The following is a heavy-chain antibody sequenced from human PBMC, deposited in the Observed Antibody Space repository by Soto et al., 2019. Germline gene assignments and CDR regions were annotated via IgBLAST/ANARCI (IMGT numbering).Heavy chain of an antibody. Sequence: ESGGGVVQPGRFLRLSCAASGFTFSTYAMHWVRQAPGKGLEWVGVISYDGTNKYYADSVRGRFTISRDNSKNTLFLQMNSLRAEDTAVYYCAKDGGGYNYGYVMLDKYYYGMDVWGQGTTVTVSS. CDR1: GFTFSTYA. D-gene: IGHD5-18*01. V-gene: IGHV3-30-3*01. CDR2: ISYDGTNK. J-gene: IGHJ6*02. CDR3: AKDGGGYNYGYVMLDKYYYGMDV.